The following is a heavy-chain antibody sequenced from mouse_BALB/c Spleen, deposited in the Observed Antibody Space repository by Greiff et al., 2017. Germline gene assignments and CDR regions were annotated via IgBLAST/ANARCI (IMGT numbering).Heavy chain of an antibody. J-gene: IGHJ4*01. V-gene: IGHV5-12-2*01. CDR1: GFTFSSYT. Sequence: QLMESGGGLVQPGGSLKLSCAASGFTFSSYTMPWVRQTPEKGLEWVAYISNGGGSTYYPDTVKGRFTISTDNADNTLYLQMSSLKSEDTAVYYWARHDGGYDGSMDYWGQGTSVTVSS. D-gene: IGHD2-3*01. CDR2: ISNGGGST. CDR3: ARHDGGYDGSMDY.